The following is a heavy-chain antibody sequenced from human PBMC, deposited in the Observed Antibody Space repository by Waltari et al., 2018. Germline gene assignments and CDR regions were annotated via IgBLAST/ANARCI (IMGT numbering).Heavy chain of an antibody. J-gene: IGHJ5*02. V-gene: IGHV1-69-2*01. CDR2: VEPEDGEA. D-gene: IGHD3-10*01. CDR3: ATSYGSGTSGWLDP. CDR1: GSTFSDYY. Sequence: EVQLVQSGAEVKRPGATVKISCKISGSTFSDYYIHWVQQAPGKGLQWLGLVEPEDGEAIYAKKFRGRVTITADTSTDTAYMELSSLRSEDTAVYYCATSYGSGTSGWLDPWGQGTLVSVSP.